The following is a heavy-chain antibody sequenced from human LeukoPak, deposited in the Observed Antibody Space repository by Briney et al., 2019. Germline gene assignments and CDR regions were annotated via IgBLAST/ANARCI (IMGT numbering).Heavy chain of an antibody. CDR3: AREAYYYDSSGYYLDAAGFDY. Sequence: PGGSLRLSCAVSGFSFSSYSMNWVRQAPGKGLEWVSYISSSGSTIYYADSVKGRFTTSRDNAKNSLYLQMNSLRAEDTAVYYCAREAYYYDSSGYYLDAAGFDYWGQGPLVPVSS. J-gene: IGHJ4*02. D-gene: IGHD3-22*01. CDR2: ISSSGSTI. CDR1: GFSFSSYS. V-gene: IGHV3-48*04.